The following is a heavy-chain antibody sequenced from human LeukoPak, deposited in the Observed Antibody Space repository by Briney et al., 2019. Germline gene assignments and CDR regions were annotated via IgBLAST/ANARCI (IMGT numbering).Heavy chain of an antibody. CDR1: GGSISSGGYS. J-gene: IGHJ4*02. D-gene: IGHD5-18*01. Sequence: PSQTLSLTSAVSGGSISSGGYSWSWIRQPPGKGLEWIGYIYHSGSTYYNPSLKSRVTISVDRSKNQFSLKLSSVTAADTAVYYCAREGYSYGLFDYWGQGTLVTVSS. V-gene: IGHV4-30-2*01. CDR3: AREGYSYGLFDY. CDR2: IYHSGST.